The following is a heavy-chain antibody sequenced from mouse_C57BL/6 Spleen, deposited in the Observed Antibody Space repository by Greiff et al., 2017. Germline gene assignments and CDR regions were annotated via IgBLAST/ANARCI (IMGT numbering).Heavy chain of an antibody. V-gene: IGHV1-4*01. Sequence: VQLQESGAELARPGASVKMSCKASGYTFTSYTMHWVKQRPGQGLEWIGYINPSSGYTKYNQKFKDKATLTADKSSSTAYMQLSSLTSEDSAVYYCARSTPNWSWFAYWGQGTLVTVSA. J-gene: IGHJ3*01. CDR2: INPSSGYT. CDR3: ARSTPNWSWFAY. D-gene: IGHD4-1*01. CDR1: GYTFTSYT.